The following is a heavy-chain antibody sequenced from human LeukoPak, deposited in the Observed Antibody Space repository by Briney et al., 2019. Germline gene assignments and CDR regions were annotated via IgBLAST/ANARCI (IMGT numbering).Heavy chain of an antibody. CDR1: GFTFSSYG. D-gene: IGHD6-19*01. V-gene: IGHV3-30*02. J-gene: IGHJ6*03. Sequence: GSLRLSCAASGFTFSSYGMHWVRQAPGKGLEWVAFIRYDGSNKYYADSVKGRFTISRDNSKNTLYLQMNSLRAEDTAVYYCAKGDKAVAFYYYYYMDVWGKGTTVTISS. CDR2: IRYDGSNK. CDR3: AKGDKAVAFYYYYYMDV.